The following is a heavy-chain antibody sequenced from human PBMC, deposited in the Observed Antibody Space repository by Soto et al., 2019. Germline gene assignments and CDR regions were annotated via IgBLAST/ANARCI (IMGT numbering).Heavy chain of an antibody. D-gene: IGHD3-22*01. CDR3: ARDRYDSSGYYYYGMDV. CDR2: IYYSGST. CDR1: GGSISSYY. J-gene: IGHJ6*02. V-gene: IGHV4-59*01. Sequence: QVQLQESGPGLVKPSETLSLTCTVSGGSISSYYWSWIRQPPGKGLEWIGYIYYSGSTNYNPSLKSRVTLSVDTSKNQFSLKLSSVTAADTAVYYCARDRYDSSGYYYYGMDVWGQGTTVTVSS.